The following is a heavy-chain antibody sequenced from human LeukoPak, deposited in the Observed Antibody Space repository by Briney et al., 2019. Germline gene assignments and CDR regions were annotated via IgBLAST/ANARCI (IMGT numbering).Heavy chain of an antibody. V-gene: IGHV3-30-3*01. Sequence: GRSLRLSCAASGFTFSSYAMHWVRQAPGKGLEWVAVISYDGSNKYYADSVKGRFTISRDNSKNTLYPQMNSLRAEDTAVYYCASARGSSGYYPDYWGQGTLVTVSS. CDR2: ISYDGSNK. CDR1: GFTFSSYA. D-gene: IGHD3-22*01. CDR3: ASARGSSGYYPDY. J-gene: IGHJ4*02.